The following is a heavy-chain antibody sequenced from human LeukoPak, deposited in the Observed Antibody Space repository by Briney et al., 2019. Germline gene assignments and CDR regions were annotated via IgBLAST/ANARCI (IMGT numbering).Heavy chain of an antibody. J-gene: IGHJ4*02. CDR3: ARIAVAGQHFDY. D-gene: IGHD6-19*01. CDR1: GFTFSSYA. V-gene: IGHV3-23*01. CDR2: ISGSGGST. Sequence: AGGSLRLSCAASGFTFSSYAMSWVRQAPGKGLEWVSAISGSGGSTYYADSVKGRFTISRDNSKNTLYLQMNSLRAEDTAFYYCARIAVAGQHFDYWGQGTLVTVSS.